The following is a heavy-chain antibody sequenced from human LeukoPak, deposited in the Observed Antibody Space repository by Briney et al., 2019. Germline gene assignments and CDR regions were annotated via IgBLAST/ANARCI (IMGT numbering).Heavy chain of an antibody. D-gene: IGHD5-24*01. Sequence: PGGSLRLSCAASGFTFSSYAIHWVRQAPGKGLEYVSAISSNGGSTYYANSVKGRFTISRDNSKNTLYLQMGSLRAEDMAVYYCARSHWGMATMSYFDYWGQGTLVTVSS. J-gene: IGHJ4*02. CDR3: ARSHWGMATMSYFDY. CDR1: GFTFSSYA. V-gene: IGHV3-64*01. CDR2: ISSNGGST.